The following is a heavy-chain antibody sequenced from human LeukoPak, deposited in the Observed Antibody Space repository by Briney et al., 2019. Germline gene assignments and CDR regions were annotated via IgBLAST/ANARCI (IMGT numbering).Heavy chain of an antibody. CDR2: IKQDGSEK. CDR3: ARLGPDYGGPRPEYYFDY. Sequence: PGGSLRLSCAASGFTFSSYWMSRVRQAPGKGLEWVANIKQDGSEKYYVDSVKGRFTISRDNAKNSLYLQMNSLRAEDTAVYYCARLGPDYGGPRPEYYFDYWGQGTLVTVSS. D-gene: IGHD4-23*01. V-gene: IGHV3-7*03. CDR1: GFTFSSYW. J-gene: IGHJ4*02.